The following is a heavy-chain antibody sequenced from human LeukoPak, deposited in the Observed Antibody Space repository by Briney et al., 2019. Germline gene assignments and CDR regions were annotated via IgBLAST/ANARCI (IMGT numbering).Heavy chain of an antibody. CDR3: ARDYGSHGEYFDY. Sequence: PGGSLRLSCAASGFTFSDYYMSWIRQAPGKGLEWVSDISSTSIYTNYADSVKGRFTISRDNAKNSLSLQMNSLRDEDAAVYYCARDYGSHGEYFDYWGQGTLVTVSS. CDR1: GFTFSDYY. V-gene: IGHV3-11*06. CDR2: ISSTSIYT. J-gene: IGHJ4*02. D-gene: IGHD4-17*01.